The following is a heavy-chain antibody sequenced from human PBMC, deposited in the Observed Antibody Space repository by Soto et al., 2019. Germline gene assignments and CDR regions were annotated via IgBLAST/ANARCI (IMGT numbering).Heavy chain of an antibody. Sequence: SETLSLTCTVSGYSISTGSYWGWIRQPPGKGLEWIGSMYFTGSTYYNPSLKSRVTISVDTSKNQFSLQLTSVTAADTAVYYCARDLNYGLYYFDYWGQGTLVTVSS. CDR3: ARDLNYGLYYFDY. CDR1: GYSISTGSY. CDR2: MYFTGST. J-gene: IGHJ4*02. D-gene: IGHD3-10*01. V-gene: IGHV4-38-2*02.